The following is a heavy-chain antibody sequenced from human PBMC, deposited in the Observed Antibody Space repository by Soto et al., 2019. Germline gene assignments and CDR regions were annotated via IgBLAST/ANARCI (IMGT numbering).Heavy chain of an antibody. V-gene: IGHV3-30-3*01. Sequence: QPGGSLRLSCAASGFTFSNYAMHWVRQAPGKGLEWVAVISYDGSDKYNANSVKGRFTISRDNSKSTLYLQMNSLRAEDTAVYYCARDTGPNGYNYYYFGMDVWGQGTTVTVSS. CDR1: GFTFSNYA. CDR2: ISYDGSDK. J-gene: IGHJ6*02. CDR3: ARDTGPNGYNYYYFGMDV. D-gene: IGHD5-18*01.